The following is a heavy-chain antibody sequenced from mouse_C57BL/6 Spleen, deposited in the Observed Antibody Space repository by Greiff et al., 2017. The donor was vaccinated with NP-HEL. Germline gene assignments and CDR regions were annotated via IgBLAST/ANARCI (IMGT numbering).Heavy chain of an antibody. CDR3: ARTITTVVAPYYAMDY. J-gene: IGHJ4*01. D-gene: IGHD1-1*01. CDR2: INPNYGTT. Sequence: VQLKQSGPELVKPGASVKISCKASGYSFTDYNMTWVKQSNGKSLEWIGVINPNYGTTSYNQKFKGKATLTVDQSSSTAYMQLNSLTSEDSAVYYCARTITTVVAPYYAMDYWGQGTSVTVSS. V-gene: IGHV1-39*01. CDR1: GYSFTDYN.